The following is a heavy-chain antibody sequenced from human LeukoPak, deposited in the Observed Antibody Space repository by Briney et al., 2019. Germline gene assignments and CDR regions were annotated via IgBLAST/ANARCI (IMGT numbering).Heavy chain of an antibody. Sequence: GGSLRLSCAASGFTSSSYAMHWVRQAPGKGLEWVAVISYDGSNKYYADSVKGRFTISRDNSKNTLYLQMNSLRAEDTAVYYCARGGGGDSSGRNWFDPWGQGTLVTVSS. CDR3: ARGGGGDSSGRNWFDP. CDR1: GFTSSSYA. J-gene: IGHJ5*02. V-gene: IGHV3-30*04. CDR2: ISYDGSNK. D-gene: IGHD3-10*01.